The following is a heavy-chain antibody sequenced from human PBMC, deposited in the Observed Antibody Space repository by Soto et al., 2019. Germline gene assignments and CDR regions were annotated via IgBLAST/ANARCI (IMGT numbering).Heavy chain of an antibody. CDR1: GFTFSSYG. J-gene: IGHJ6*02. V-gene: IGHV3-33*01. Sequence: QVQLVESGGVVVQPGRSLRLSCAASGFTFSSYGMHWVRQAPGKGLEWVAVIWYDGSNKYYADSVKGRFTISRDNSKKTRYRQISSLRAEDTAVYYCARDGGSLLTGYYGMDVWGQGTTVTVSS. CDR2: IWYDGSNK. D-gene: IGHD1-20*01. CDR3: ARDGGSLLTGYYGMDV.